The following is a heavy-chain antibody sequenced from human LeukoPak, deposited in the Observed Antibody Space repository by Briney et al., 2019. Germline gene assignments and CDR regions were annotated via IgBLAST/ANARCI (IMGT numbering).Heavy chain of an antibody. J-gene: IGHJ4*02. D-gene: IGHD5-24*01. Sequence: ASVKVSCKASGYTFTSYAISWVRQAPGQGLEWMGGIIPIFGTANYAQKFQGRVTITADESTSTAYMELSSLRSEDTAVYYCARAPAEMVRPQNWPFDYWGQGTLVTVSS. V-gene: IGHV1-69*13. CDR2: IIPIFGTA. CDR3: ARAPAEMVRPQNWPFDY. CDR1: GYTFTSYA.